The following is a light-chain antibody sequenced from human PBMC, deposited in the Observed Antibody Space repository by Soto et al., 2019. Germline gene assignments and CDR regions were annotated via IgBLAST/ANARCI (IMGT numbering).Light chain of an antibody. J-gene: IGKJ1*01. CDR1: QSVSSSY. CDR2: GAS. Sequence: EIVLTQFPGISSLSPGETATLSCSASQSVSSSYLAWYQQKPGQAPRLLIYGASSRATGIPDRFSGSGSGTDFTLTISRLEPEDFAVYYCQQYGSSPSVTFGQGTKV. CDR3: QQYGSSPSVT. V-gene: IGKV3-20*01.